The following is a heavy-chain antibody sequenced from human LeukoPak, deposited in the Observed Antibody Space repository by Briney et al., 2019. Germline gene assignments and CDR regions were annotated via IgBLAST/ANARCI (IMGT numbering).Heavy chain of an antibody. CDR3: AKDYGNIVVVPAATWFDP. Sequence: PGGSLRLSCAASGFTFDDYVMHWVRQAPGKGLEWVSLISGDGGSTYYADSVKGRFTISRDNSKNSLYLQMNSLRTEDTALYYCAKDYGNIVVVPAATWFDPWGQGTLVTVSS. J-gene: IGHJ5*02. CDR2: ISGDGGST. CDR1: GFTFDDYV. D-gene: IGHD2-2*01. V-gene: IGHV3-43*02.